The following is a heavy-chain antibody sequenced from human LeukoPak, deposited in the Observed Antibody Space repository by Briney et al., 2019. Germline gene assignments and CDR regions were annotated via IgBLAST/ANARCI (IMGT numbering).Heavy chain of an antibody. D-gene: IGHD2/OR15-2a*01. Sequence: SETLSLTCTVSGDSISGSNYHWGWIRQPPGKGLEWLGTVHHTGRAFYNPSLRGRTTVSVDTTKNQFSLKLTSVTAADTAVYYCARELYGYYYYYYMDVWGKGTTVTVSS. CDR2: VHHTGRA. V-gene: IGHV4-39*07. CDR1: GDSISGSNYH. CDR3: ARELYGYYYYYYMDV. J-gene: IGHJ6*03.